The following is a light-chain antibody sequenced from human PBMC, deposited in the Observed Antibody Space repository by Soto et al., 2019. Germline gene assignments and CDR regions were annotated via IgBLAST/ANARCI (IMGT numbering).Light chain of an antibody. J-gene: IGKJ1*01. CDR3: HQRQSWPRT. V-gene: IGKV1-5*01. Sequence: DIQMTQSPSTLPASVGDRVTISCRASQTVERWLAWYQQKPGKAPKLLISDVSSLERGVPSRFSGSGSGTDFTLTISDVEPEDFAVYYCHQRQSWPRTFGQGTKVDIK. CDR1: QTVERW. CDR2: DVS.